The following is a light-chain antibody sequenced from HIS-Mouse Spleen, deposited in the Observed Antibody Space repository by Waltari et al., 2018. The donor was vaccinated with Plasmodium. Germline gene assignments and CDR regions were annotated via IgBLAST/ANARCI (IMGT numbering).Light chain of an antibody. CDR3: YSTDSSGNHRV. Sequence: SYELTQPPSESVSPGQTARITCSGTALPKQSAYWYQQKSGQAPVLVIDEDSKRTAGIPERFSGSSSGTMATLTISGAQVEDEADYYCYSTDSSGNHRVFGGGTKLTVL. V-gene: IGLV3-10*01. CDR2: EDS. CDR1: ALPKQS. J-gene: IGLJ3*02.